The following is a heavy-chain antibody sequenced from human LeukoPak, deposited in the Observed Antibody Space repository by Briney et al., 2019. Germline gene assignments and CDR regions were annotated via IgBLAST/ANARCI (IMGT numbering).Heavy chain of an antibody. CDR2: ISYDGSNK. CDR3: ARGRVDY. CDR1: GFTFSSYW. Sequence: GGSLRLSCAASGFTFSSYWMSWVRQAPGKGLEWVAVISYDGSNKYYADSVKGRFTISRDNSKNTLYLQMNSLRAEDTAVYYCARGRVDYWGQGTLVTVSS. J-gene: IGHJ4*02. V-gene: IGHV3-30-3*01.